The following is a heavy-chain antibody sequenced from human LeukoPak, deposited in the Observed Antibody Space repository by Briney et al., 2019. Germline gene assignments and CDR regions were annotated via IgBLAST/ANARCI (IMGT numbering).Heavy chain of an antibody. CDR1: GGSISSYY. J-gene: IGHJ6*03. D-gene: IGHD6-13*01. Sequence: KPSETLSLTCTVSGGSISSYYWSWIRQPPGKGLEWIGEIYHSGSTNYNPSLKSRVTISVDTSKNQFSLKLSSVTAADTAVYYCARALAAAGTSSTNYYYYYMDVWGKGTTVTISS. CDR2: IYHSGST. CDR3: ARALAAAGTSSTNYYYYYMDV. V-gene: IGHV4-59*08.